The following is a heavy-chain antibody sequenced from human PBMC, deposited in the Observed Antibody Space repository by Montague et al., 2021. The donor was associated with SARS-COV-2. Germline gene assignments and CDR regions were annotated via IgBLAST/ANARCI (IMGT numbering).Heavy chain of an antibody. D-gene: IGHD2-15*01. CDR2: IDWDDDK. Sequence: PALVKPTQTLTLTCTFSGFSLSTSGMSVSWIRQPPGKALEWLARIDWDDDKYYRTSLETRLTISKDTSKNQVVLTMTNIDPADTATYYCARMRRLGGGIWDYAIDIWGQGTMVTVS. CDR1: GFSLSTSGMS. V-gene: IGHV2-70*11. CDR3: ARMRRLGGGIWDYAIDI. J-gene: IGHJ3*02.